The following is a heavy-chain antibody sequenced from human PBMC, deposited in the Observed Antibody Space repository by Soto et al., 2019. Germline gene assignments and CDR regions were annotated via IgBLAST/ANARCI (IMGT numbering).Heavy chain of an antibody. J-gene: IGHJ6*02. Sequence: GGSLRLSCAASGFTLSSYEMNWVRQAPGKGLEWVSYISSSGSTIYYADSVKGRFTISRDSAKNSLYLQMNSLRSEDTAVYYCARADLEGYGDYRNYYYYYGMDVWGQGTTVTVSS. V-gene: IGHV3-48*03. CDR3: ARADLEGYGDYRNYYYYYGMDV. CDR1: GFTLSSYE. D-gene: IGHD4-17*01. CDR2: ISSSGSTI.